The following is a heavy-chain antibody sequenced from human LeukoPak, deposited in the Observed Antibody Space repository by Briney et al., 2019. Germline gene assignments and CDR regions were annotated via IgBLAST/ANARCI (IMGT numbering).Heavy chain of an antibody. CDR2: INSSSSAI. CDR3: ARDSSEMSHNYYYYYMDV. Sequence: GSLRLSFAASGFPFSNYTMNWVRPAPGKGLEWVSYINSSSSAIFYSDSVKGRFTISRDNAKNSLYLQMNSLRAEDTAVYYCARDSSEMSHNYYYYYMDVWGKGTTVTVSS. CDR1: GFPFSNYT. J-gene: IGHJ6*03. D-gene: IGHD2-2*01. V-gene: IGHV3-48*01.